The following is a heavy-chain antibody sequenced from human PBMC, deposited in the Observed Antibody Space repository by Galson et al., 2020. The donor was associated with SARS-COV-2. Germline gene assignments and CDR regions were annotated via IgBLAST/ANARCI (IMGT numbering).Heavy chain of an antibody. J-gene: IGHJ5*02. V-gene: IGHV4-4*07. CDR2: MYSSGGT. CDR1: GDSISSNY. CDR3: ARESVRYNLGS. Sequence: SQTLSLTCTVSGDSISSNYWSWIRQPAGKGLEWIGRMYSSGGTSYNPSLKSRVTMSVDRSKNQFSLKLNSVTAADTAVYYCARESVRYNLGSWGQGTLVSVSS. D-gene: IGHD1-20*01.